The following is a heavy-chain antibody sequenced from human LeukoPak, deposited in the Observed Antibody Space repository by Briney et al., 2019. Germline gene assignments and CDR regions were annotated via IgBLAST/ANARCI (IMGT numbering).Heavy chain of an antibody. CDR3: ARTPGAAAGTGFDY. J-gene: IGHJ4*02. CDR1: GGSFSGYY. D-gene: IGHD6-13*01. Sequence: PSETLSLTCAVYGGSFSGYYWSWIRQPPGKGLEWIGEINHSGSTNYNPSLKSRVTISVDTSKNQFSLKLSSVTAADTAVYYCARTPGAAAGTGFDYWGQGTLVTVSS. V-gene: IGHV4-34*01. CDR2: INHSGST.